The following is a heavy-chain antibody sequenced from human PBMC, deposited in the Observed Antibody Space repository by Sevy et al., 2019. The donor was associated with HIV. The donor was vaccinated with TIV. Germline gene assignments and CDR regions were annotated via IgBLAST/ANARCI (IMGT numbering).Heavy chain of an antibody. Sequence: GGSLRLSCAASGFIFSDYTLHWVRQAPGTGLEWVAVISYDGSFTYYANSVEGQFTISRDNSKNTLFLQMNSLRHEDTAVYYCARSQSSSWHYFDYWGQGTLVTVSS. CDR2: ISYDGSFT. D-gene: IGHD6-13*01. V-gene: IGHV3-30*04. CDR1: GFIFSDYT. CDR3: ARSQSSSWHYFDY. J-gene: IGHJ4*02.